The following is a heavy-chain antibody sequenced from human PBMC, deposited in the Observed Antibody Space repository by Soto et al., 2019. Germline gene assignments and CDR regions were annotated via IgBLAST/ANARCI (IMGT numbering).Heavy chain of an antibody. V-gene: IGHV4-39*01. CDR3: ARATVTTFLADY. J-gene: IGHJ4*02. CDR2: IYYSGST. D-gene: IGHD4-17*01. CDR1: GGSISSSSYY. Sequence: SETLSLTCTVSGGSISSSSYYWGWIRQPPGKGLEWIGSIYYSGSTYYNPSLKSRVTISVDTSKNQFSLKLSSVTAADTAVYYCARATVTTFLADYWGQGTLVTVSS.